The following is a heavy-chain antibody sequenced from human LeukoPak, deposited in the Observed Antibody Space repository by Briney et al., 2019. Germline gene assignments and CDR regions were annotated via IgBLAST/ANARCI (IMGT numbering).Heavy chain of an antibody. CDR1: GYSFTTYW. J-gene: IGHJ4*02. V-gene: IGHV5-51*01. D-gene: IGHD5-12*01. Sequence: GESLKISCQGSGYSFTTYWIAWVRQVPGRGLEWMGIIYPGDSDTRYSPSFEGQVTISADKSITTAYLQWSSLKASDTAMYYCARSGYSGYEGDYWGQGTLVTVSS. CDR2: IYPGDSDT. CDR3: ARSGYSGYEGDY.